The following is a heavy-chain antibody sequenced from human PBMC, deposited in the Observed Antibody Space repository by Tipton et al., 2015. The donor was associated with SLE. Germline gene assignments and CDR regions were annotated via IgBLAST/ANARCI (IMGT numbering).Heavy chain of an antibody. J-gene: IGHJ6*02. D-gene: IGHD6-6*01. V-gene: IGHV3-23*01. Sequence: GSLRLSCAASGFTFSSYAMSWVRQAPGKGLEWVSSISGSGGSTYYADSVKGRFTISRDNSKNTLYLQMNSLRAEDTAVYYCAKEAAEVEYSSSYYYYGMDVWGQGTTVTVSS. CDR2: ISGSGGST. CDR1: GFTFSSYA. CDR3: AKEAAEVEYSSSYYYYGMDV.